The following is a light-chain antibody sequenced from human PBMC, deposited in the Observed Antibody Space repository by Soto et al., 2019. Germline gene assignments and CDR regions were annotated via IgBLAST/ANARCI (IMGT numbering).Light chain of an antibody. CDR1: SGHSNYA. CDR2: VNSDGSH. CDR3: QCWGTGMRV. V-gene: IGLV4-69*01. Sequence: QLVLTQSPSTSASLGASVKLTCTLSSGHSNYAIAWHQQQPEKGPRYLMKVNSDGSHRKGDGIPDRFSGSSSGAQRYLTISSHQSEDEADYYCQCWGTGMRVFGTGTKLT. J-gene: IGLJ1*01.